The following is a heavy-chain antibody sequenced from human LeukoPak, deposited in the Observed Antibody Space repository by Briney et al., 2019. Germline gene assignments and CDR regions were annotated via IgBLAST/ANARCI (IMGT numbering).Heavy chain of an antibody. D-gene: IGHD1-26*01. Sequence: GASVKVSCKASGYTFTSNYIHWVRQAPGQGLEWMGMIYPRDGSTSYAQKFQGRVTVTRDTSTSTAYMELRSLRSDDTAVYYCARVKWARAYNWFDPWGQGTLVTVSS. CDR2: IYPRDGST. J-gene: IGHJ5*02. CDR1: GYTFTSNY. CDR3: ARVKWARAYNWFDP. V-gene: IGHV1-46*01.